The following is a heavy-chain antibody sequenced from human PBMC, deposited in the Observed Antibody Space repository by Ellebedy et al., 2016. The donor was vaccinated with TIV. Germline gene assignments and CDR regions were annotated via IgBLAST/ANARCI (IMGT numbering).Heavy chain of an antibody. D-gene: IGHD3-22*01. V-gene: IGHV1-58*02. CDR1: GFTFTSSA. CDR2: IVVGSGNT. J-gene: IGHJ4*02. CDR3: AVTGYYDSSGYYSLGY. Sequence: AAAVKVSCKASGFTFTSSAMLWARQPRGQPLEWIGWIVVGSGNTNYAQKFQERVTITRDMSTSTAYMELSSLRSEDTAVYYCAVTGYYDSSGYYSLGYWGQGTLVTVSS.